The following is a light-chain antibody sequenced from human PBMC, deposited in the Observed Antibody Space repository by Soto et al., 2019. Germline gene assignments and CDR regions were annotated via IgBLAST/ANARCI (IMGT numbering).Light chain of an antibody. CDR3: QQYYITPPT. V-gene: IGKV4-1*01. Sequence: DIVMTQSPDSLAVSLGERATINCKSSQSLLYSSDNKNYLAWYQQKPGQPPKLLIHWTSTRESGVSDRFSGSGSGTDFTLTISSLQAEDVAVYYCQQYYITPPTFGQGTKVEVK. CDR1: QSLLYSSDNKNY. CDR2: WTS. J-gene: IGKJ1*01.